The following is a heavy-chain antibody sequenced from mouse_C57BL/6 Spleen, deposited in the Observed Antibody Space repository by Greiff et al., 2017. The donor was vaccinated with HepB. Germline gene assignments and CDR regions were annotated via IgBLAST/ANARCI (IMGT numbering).Heavy chain of an antibody. D-gene: IGHD2-1*01. CDR2: IDPSDSYT. Sequence: QVQLQQPGAELVMPGASVKLSCKASGYTFTSYWMHWVKQRPGQGLEWIGEIDPSDSYTNYNQKFKGKSTLTVDKSSSTAYMQLSSLTSEDAAVYYCARNGNYPYYFDYWGQVTTLTVSS. V-gene: IGHV1-69*01. J-gene: IGHJ2*01. CDR1: GYTFTSYW. CDR3: ARNGNYPYYFDY.